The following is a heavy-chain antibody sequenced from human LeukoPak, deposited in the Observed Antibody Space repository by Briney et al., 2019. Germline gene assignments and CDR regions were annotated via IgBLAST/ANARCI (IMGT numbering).Heavy chain of an antibody. Sequence: SETLSLTCTVSGASIISSSYDWGWIRQPPGKGLEWIGSIYYSGSTYYIPSLKSRVTLSVDTSKNQFTLKLSYVTAADTAVYYCARHSIVEVIDYWGQGTLVTVSS. CDR2: IYYSGST. V-gene: IGHV4-39*01. CDR3: ARHSIVEVIDY. J-gene: IGHJ4*02. D-gene: IGHD3-22*01. CDR1: GASIISSSYD.